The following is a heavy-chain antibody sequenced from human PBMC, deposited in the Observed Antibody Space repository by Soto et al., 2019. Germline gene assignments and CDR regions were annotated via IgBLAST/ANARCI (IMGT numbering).Heavy chain of an antibody. CDR2: IYYSGST. CDR3: ARGFYDSSGILFDY. Sequence: QVQLQESGPGLVKPSETLSLTCTVSGGSISSYYWSWIRQPPGKGLEWIGYIYYSGSTNYNPSLKSRVTISVATSKNQCCRKLSSVTAADTAVYYCARGFYDSSGILFDYWGQGTLVTVSS. D-gene: IGHD3-22*01. CDR1: GGSISSYY. V-gene: IGHV4-59*01. J-gene: IGHJ4*02.